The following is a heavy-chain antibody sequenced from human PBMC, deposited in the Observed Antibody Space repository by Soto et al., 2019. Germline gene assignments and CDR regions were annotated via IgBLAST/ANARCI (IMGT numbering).Heavy chain of an antibody. D-gene: IGHD3-10*01. J-gene: IGHJ4*02. CDR1: GGSIRGGDYY. Sequence: QVQLQESGPGLVKPSQTLSLTCTVSGGSIRGGDYYWSWIRQHPGKGLEWIGYIFYSGNSFYNPSLKSGVTISVDTSKNQFPLQLSSVTAADTAIYYCARRSSLYYNSDYGGYYFDYWGQGTLVSVSS. CDR3: ARRSSLYYNSDYGGYYFDY. CDR2: IFYSGNS. V-gene: IGHV4-31*03.